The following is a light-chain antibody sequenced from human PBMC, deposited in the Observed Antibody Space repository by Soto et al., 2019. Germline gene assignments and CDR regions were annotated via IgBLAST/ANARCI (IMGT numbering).Light chain of an antibody. V-gene: IGKV1-5*03. Sequence: DIQMTQSPSTLSASVGDRVTITCRASQGISSWLAWYQQKPGKAPKLLIYKASSLESGGPSRFSGSGSGTEFTLTISSLQPDDFATDYCQQYNSYPYTFGQGTKLEIK. CDR1: QGISSW. J-gene: IGKJ2*01. CDR2: KAS. CDR3: QQYNSYPYT.